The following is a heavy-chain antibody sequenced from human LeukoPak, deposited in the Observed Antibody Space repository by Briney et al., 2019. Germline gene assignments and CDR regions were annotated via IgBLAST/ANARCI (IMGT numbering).Heavy chain of an antibody. CDR3: ARGLAPTGDYYEGVYYYFDS. V-gene: IGHV4-34*01. Sequence: SETLSLSCAVPGGSLSGYQWSWIRQPPGKGLEWIGQINHSGSTRYNSSLKSRVTISVGTSNNQFSLDLRSVTAADTAVYYCARGLAPTGDYYEGVYYYFDSWGQGILVTVSS. D-gene: IGHD3-3*01. J-gene: IGHJ4*02. CDR1: GGSLSGYQ. CDR2: INHSGST.